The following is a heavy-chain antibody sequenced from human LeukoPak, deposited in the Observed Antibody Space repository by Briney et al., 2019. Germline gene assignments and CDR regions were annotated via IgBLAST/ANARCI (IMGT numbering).Heavy chain of an antibody. Sequence: GGSLILSCTASGFTFSSNAMHWVRQAPGKGLEWVTFIRYDGNEIYYADSVKGRFTVSRDNSKNTLYLQMNTLRVDDTGVYYCARERDRRGYFDYWGQGTLVTVSS. CDR1: GFTFSSNA. CDR3: ARERDRRGYFDY. J-gene: IGHJ4*02. D-gene: IGHD1-26*01. CDR2: IRYDGNEI. V-gene: IGHV3-30*02.